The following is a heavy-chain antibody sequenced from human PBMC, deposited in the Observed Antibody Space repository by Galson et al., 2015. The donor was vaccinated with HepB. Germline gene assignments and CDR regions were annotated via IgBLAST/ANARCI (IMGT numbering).Heavy chain of an antibody. CDR3: ARVGIAVAGTSAPDY. D-gene: IGHD6-19*01. V-gene: IGHV3-30*03. CDR2: ISYDGSNK. Sequence: SLRLSCAASGFSFSYYWMSWVRQAPGKGLEWVAVISYDGSNKYYADSVKGRFTISRDNSKNTLYLQMNSLRAEDTAVYYCARVGIAVAGTSAPDYWGQGTLVTVSS. J-gene: IGHJ4*02. CDR1: GFSFSYYW.